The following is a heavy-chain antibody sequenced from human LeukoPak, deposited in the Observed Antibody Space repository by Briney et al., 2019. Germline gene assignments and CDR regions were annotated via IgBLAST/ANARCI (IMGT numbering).Heavy chain of an antibody. V-gene: IGHV4-4*02. D-gene: IGHD3-9*01. CDR1: GGSISSSNW. Sequence: SGTLSLTCAVSGGSISSSNWWSWVRQPPGKGLEWIGEIYHSGSTNYNPSLKGRVTISVDKSKNQFSLKLSSVTAADTAVYYCVLRYFDWLFDYWGQGTLVTVSS. J-gene: IGHJ4*02. CDR3: VLRYFDWLFDY. CDR2: IYHSGST.